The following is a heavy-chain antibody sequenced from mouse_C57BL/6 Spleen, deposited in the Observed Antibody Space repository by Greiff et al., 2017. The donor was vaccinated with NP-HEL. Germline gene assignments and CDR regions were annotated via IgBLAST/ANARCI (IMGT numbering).Heavy chain of an antibody. J-gene: IGHJ1*03. D-gene: IGHD6-1*01. CDR3: TRASRGRYFDV. CDR1: GYTFTDYY. CDR2: INPNNGGT. Sequence: EVQLQQSGPELVKPGASVKISCKASGYTFTDYYMNWVKQSHGKSLEWIGDINPNNGGTSYNQKFKGKATLTVDKSSNTAYMELRSLTSEDSAVYYCTRASRGRYFDVWGTGTTVTVSS. V-gene: IGHV1-26*01.